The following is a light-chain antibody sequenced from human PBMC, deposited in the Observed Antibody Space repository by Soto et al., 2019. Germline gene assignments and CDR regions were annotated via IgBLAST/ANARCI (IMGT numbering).Light chain of an antibody. J-gene: IGKJ5*01. CDR1: QSVSNN. V-gene: IGKV3-15*01. CDR2: GAS. Sequence: ELVMTKSPGTLSVSPGERATLSCRASQSVSNNLAWYHQKPGQAPRLLIYGASTMATGIPARFSGSGSGTEFTLTISSLQSEDFAVYYCQQYNNWPPFTFGQGTRLEIK. CDR3: QQYNNWPPFT.